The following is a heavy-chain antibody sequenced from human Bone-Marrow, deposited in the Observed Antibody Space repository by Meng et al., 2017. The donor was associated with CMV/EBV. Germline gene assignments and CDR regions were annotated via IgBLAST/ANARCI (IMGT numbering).Heavy chain of an antibody. Sequence: QVQLVQSGAEVEKPGASVQVSCKASGYTFTSYAMHWVRQAPGQRLEWMGWINAGNGNTKYSQKFQGRVTITRDTSASTAYMELSSLRSEDTAVYYCATAGLIVPALGFWGQGTLVTVSS. CDR2: INAGNGNT. J-gene: IGHJ4*02. V-gene: IGHV1-3*01. CDR1: GYTFTSYA. D-gene: IGHD2-2*01. CDR3: ATAGLIVPALGF.